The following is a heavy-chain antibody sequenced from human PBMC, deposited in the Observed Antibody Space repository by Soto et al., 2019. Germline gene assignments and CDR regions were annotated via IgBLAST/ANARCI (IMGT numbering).Heavy chain of an antibody. CDR3: ARGYSSSSAAFDY. Sequence: QVQLVESGGGVVQPGRSLRLSCAASGFTFSSYAMHWVRQAPGKGLEWVAIISYDARNKYYADSVKGRFTISRDSXKNTLYLQMNSLRADDTAVYYCARGYSSSSAAFDYWGQGTLVTVSS. V-gene: IGHV3-30*04. J-gene: IGHJ4*02. CDR1: GFTFSSYA. CDR2: ISYDARNK. D-gene: IGHD6-13*01.